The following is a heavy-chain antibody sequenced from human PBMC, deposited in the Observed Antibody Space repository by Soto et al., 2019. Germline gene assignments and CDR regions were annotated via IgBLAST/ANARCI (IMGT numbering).Heavy chain of an antibody. CDR1: GFTFSIYA. D-gene: IGHD2-2*01. Sequence: QVQLVESGGGVVQPGRSLRLSCAASGFTFSIYAMHWVRQAPGKGLEWVAVISYDGSNKYYADSVKGRFTISRDNSKNTLYLQMNSLRAEDTAVYYCAKPPVGYCSSTSCYPGFDYWGQGTLVTVSS. CDR2: ISYDGSNK. CDR3: AKPPVGYCSSTSCYPGFDY. V-gene: IGHV3-30-3*02. J-gene: IGHJ4*02.